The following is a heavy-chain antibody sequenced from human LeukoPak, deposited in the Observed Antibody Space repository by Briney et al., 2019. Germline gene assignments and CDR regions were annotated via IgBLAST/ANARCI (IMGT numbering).Heavy chain of an antibody. D-gene: IGHD6-19*01. Sequence: GGSLRLSCAPSGFTFSLYAMTWVRQAPGKGLEWVSDISGDGSITYYADSVRGRFTNSRDNSNNRLYLQMNSLRAEDTAIYYCAREISNGWGYFDYWDQGSLVIVSP. CDR2: ISGDGSIT. CDR3: AREISNGWGYFDY. V-gene: IGHV3-23*01. J-gene: IGHJ4*02. CDR1: GFTFSLYA.